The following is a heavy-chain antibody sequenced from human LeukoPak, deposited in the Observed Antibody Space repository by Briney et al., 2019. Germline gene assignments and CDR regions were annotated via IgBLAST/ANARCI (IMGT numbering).Heavy chain of an antibody. V-gene: IGHV3-48*03. CDR1: GFTFSSYE. CDR2: ISSSGSTI. Sequence: GGSLRLSCAASGFTFSSYEMNWVRQAPGKGLEWVSYISSSGSTIYYADSVKGRFTISRDNAKNSLYLQMNSLRAEDTAVYYCAREVPDGYNYPCDYWGQGTLVTVSS. D-gene: IGHD5-24*01. J-gene: IGHJ4*02. CDR3: AREVPDGYNYPCDY.